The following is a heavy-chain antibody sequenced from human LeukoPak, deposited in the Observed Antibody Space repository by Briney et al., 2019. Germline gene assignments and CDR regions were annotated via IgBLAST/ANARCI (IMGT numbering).Heavy chain of an antibody. J-gene: IGHJ4*02. CDR1: GGSVSSGSYY. Sequence: PSETLSLTCTVSGGSVSSGSYYWSWIRQPPGKGLEWIGYIYYSGSTNYNPSLKSRVTISVDTSKNQFSLKLSSVTAADTAAYYCALMEAERGYYFDYWGQGTLVTVSS. CDR3: ALMEAERGYYFDY. CDR2: IYYSGST. D-gene: IGHD2-15*01. V-gene: IGHV4-61*01.